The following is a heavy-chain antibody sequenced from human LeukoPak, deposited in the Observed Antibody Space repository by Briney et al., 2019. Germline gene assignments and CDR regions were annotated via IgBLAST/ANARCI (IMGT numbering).Heavy chain of an antibody. CDR2: TRKKTNSYTT. CDR3: AKVGSDYYGSGSYCY. D-gene: IGHD3-10*01. Sequence: PGGSLRLSCAASGFTFSDHYMDWVRQAPGKGLEWVGRTRKKTNSYTTEYAASVKGRFTISRDDSKNSLYLQMNSLKTEDTAVYYCAKVGSDYYGSGSYCYWGQGTLVTVSS. CDR1: GFTFSDHY. V-gene: IGHV3-72*01. J-gene: IGHJ4*02.